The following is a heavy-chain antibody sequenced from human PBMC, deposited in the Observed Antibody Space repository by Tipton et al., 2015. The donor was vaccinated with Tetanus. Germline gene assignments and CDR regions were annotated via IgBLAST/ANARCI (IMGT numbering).Heavy chain of an antibody. CDR3: ARERYIHYGMDV. CDR2: IYDSGSI. Sequence: TLSLTCIVSGGSISSGGYYWSWIRQHPGKGLGGVGYIYDSGSIYYNPSLKSRVSISIDTSKNQFSLKLSSVTAADTAVYYCARERYIHYGMDVWGQGTTVTVSS. J-gene: IGHJ6*02. CDR1: GGSISSGGYY. V-gene: IGHV4-31*03. D-gene: IGHD1-1*01.